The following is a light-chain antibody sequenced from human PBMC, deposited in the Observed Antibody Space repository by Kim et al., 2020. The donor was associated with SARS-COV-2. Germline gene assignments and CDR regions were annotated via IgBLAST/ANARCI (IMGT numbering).Light chain of an antibody. CDR2: SDN. V-gene: IGLV1-44*01. Sequence: GQGVTISCSGSTSNIGSNKVNWYQQVPGTAPQLLIFSDNQRPSGVPDRVSGSKSGTSASLTISGLQPEDEADYYCGTWDGTLNGRVFGGGTKLTVL. CDR3: GTWDGTLNGRV. CDR1: TSNIGSNK. J-gene: IGLJ3*02.